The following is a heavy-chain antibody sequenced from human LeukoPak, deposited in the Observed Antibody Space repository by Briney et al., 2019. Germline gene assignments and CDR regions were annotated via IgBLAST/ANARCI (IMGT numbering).Heavy chain of an antibody. V-gene: IGHV3-30*04. CDR1: GFTFSSYA. D-gene: IGHD6-13*01. Sequence: PGGSLRLSYAVSGFTFSSYAMHWVRQAPGKGLEWVTVVSYDGSNEYYADSVKGRFTISRDNSKNTLYLQMNSLRVEDTAVYYCARDCWTAAAGTCFDYWGQGTLVTVSS. J-gene: IGHJ4*02. CDR3: ARDCWTAAAGTCFDY. CDR2: VSYDGSNE.